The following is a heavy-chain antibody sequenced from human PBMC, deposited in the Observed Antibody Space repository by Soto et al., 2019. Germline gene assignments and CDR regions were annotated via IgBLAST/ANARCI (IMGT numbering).Heavy chain of an antibody. CDR2: IWYDGSNK. Sequence: QVQLVESGGGVVQPGRSLRLSCAASGFTFSSYGMHWVRQAPGKGLEWVAVIWYDGSNKYYADSVKGLFTISRDNSKNTLYLQMNSLRAEDTAVYYCAREFGPSLVAATSWFDPWGQGTLVTVSS. V-gene: IGHV3-33*01. D-gene: IGHD2-15*01. CDR3: AREFGPSLVAATSWFDP. J-gene: IGHJ5*02. CDR1: GFTFSSYG.